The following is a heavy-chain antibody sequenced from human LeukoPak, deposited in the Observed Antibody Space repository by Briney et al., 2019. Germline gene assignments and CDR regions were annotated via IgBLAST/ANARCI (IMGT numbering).Heavy chain of an antibody. V-gene: IGHV3-48*01. Sequence: GGSLRLSCAASGFTFSSYSMNWVRQAPGKGLEWVSYISSSSSTIYYADSVKGRFTISRDNAKNSLYLQMNSLRAEDTAVYYCARDRQSIVVVPAAIDYWGQGTLVTVSS. CDR1: GFTFSSYS. D-gene: IGHD2-2*01. CDR3: ARDRQSIVVVPAAIDY. CDR2: ISSSSSTI. J-gene: IGHJ4*02.